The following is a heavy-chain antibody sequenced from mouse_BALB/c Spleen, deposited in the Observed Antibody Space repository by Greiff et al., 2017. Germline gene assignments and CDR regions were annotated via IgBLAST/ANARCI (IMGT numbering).Heavy chain of an antibody. D-gene: IGHD2-10*01. CDR2: ISSGGSYT. Sequence: EVQLQESGGGLVKPGGSLKLSCAASGFTFSSYAMSWVRQSPEKRLEWVAEISSGGSYTYYPDTVTGRFTISRDNAKNTLYLEMSSLRSEDTAMYYCARRRAYYGNHGAMDYWGQGTSVTVSS. J-gene: IGHJ4*01. CDR1: GFTFSSYA. CDR3: ARRRAYYGNHGAMDY. V-gene: IGHV5-9-4*01.